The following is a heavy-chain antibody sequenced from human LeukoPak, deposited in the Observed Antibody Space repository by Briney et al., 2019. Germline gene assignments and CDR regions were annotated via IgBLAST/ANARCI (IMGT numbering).Heavy chain of an antibody. Sequence: GGSLRLSCSTSGFTFAIYAMTWVRQAPGKGLEWVGFIRTKTYNGTTEFGTSVKGRFTISRDDSKGIAYLHMNSLKTEDTAVYYCTRDLEIWGKGTTVIVSS. V-gene: IGHV3-49*04. D-gene: IGHD1-1*01. J-gene: IGHJ6*04. CDR2: IRTKTYNGTT. CDR3: TRDLEI. CDR1: GFTFAIYA.